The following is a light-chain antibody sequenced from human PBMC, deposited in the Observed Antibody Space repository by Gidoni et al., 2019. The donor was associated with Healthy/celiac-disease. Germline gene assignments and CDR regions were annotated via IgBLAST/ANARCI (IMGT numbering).Light chain of an antibody. J-gene: IGKJ1*01. Sequence: EIVLTQSPGTLSLSPGERATLSCRASQSVSSSYLAWYQQKPGQAPRLLIYGASNGATGIPDRFGGSGSGTDFTLTISRLEPEDFAVYYCQQYGSSPWTFGQGTKVEIK. CDR3: QQYGSSPWT. V-gene: IGKV3-20*01. CDR1: QSVSSSY. CDR2: GAS.